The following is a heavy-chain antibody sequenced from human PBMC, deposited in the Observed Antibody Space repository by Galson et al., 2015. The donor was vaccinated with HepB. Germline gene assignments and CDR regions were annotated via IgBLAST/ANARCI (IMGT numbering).Heavy chain of an antibody. CDR1: GDSVSSNSAA. D-gene: IGHD1-26*01. V-gene: IGHV6-1*01. Sequence: CAISGDSVSSNSAAWNWIRQSPSRGLEWLGRTYYRSKWYNDYAVSVKSRITINPDTSKNQFSLQLNSVTPEDTAVYYCARVEIVGATLSDWFDPWGQGTLVTVSS. J-gene: IGHJ5*02. CDR2: TYYRSKWYN. CDR3: ARVEIVGATLSDWFDP.